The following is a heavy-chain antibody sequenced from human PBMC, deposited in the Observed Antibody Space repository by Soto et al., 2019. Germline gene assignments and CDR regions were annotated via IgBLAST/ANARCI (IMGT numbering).Heavy chain of an antibody. Sequence: WVRQGPDKVFEWIGGIYYSGSTYYNPSLKSRVTISVDTSKNQFSLKLSSVTVADTAVYYCARSRPLYDFWSGPTNPSGCFDPWGQGTLVSVSS. CDR2: IYYSGST. CDR3: ARSRPLYDFWSGPTNPSGCFDP. D-gene: IGHD3-3*01. J-gene: IGHJ5*02. V-gene: IGHV4-39*01.